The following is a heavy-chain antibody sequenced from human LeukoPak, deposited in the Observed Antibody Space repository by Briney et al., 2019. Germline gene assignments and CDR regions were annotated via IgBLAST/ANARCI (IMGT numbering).Heavy chain of an antibody. CDR1: GFTFSSYE. D-gene: IGHD2-2*01. Sequence: GGSLRLSCAASGFTFSSYEMNWVRQAPGKGLEWVSYISSSGYIIYYADSVKGRFTTSRDNAKNSLYLQMNSLRAEDTAVYYCAKDRCSSTSCLQLDVWGQGTAVTVS. J-gene: IGHJ6*02. CDR2: ISSSGYII. V-gene: IGHV3-48*03. CDR3: AKDRCSSTSCLQLDV.